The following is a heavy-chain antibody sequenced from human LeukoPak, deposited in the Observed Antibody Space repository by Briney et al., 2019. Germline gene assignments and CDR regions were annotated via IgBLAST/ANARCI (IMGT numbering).Heavy chain of an antibody. CDR2: ISYDGSNK. D-gene: IGHD2-2*01. V-gene: IGHV3-30*04. CDR1: GFTFSSYA. CDR3: ARAVVPAAIGRWFDP. Sequence: GRSLRLSCAASGFTFSSYAMHWVRQAPGKGLEWVAVISYDGSNKYYADSVKGRFTISRDNSKSTLYLQMNSLRAEDTAVYYCARAVVPAAIGRWFDPWGQGTLVTVSS. J-gene: IGHJ5*02.